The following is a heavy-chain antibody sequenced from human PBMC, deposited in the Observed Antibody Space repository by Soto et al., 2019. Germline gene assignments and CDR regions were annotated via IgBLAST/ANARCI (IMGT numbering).Heavy chain of an antibody. CDR2: VYSTGGT. D-gene: IGHD1-26*01. J-gene: IGHJ6*02. CDR3: ARDLSGTGSDI. CDR1: GDSIGRFY. V-gene: IGHV4-4*07. Sequence: SSETLSLTCNVSGDSIGRFYWSWIRQSAEKGLEWIGRVYSTGGTAYNPALKGRVTISLDRSNNHVSLEMNSVTAADTAVYFCARDLSGTGSDIWGRGTRVTVSS.